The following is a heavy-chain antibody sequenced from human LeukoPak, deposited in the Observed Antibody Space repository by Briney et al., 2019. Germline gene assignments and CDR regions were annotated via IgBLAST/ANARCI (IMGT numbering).Heavy chain of an antibody. V-gene: IGHV1-2*02. CDR1: GYTFTEFS. J-gene: IGHJ4*02. D-gene: IGHD6-6*01. Sequence: ASVKVSCKASGYTFTEFSLHWVRQAPGQGLEWLGWINPNSGGTNYAQKFQDRVTMTRDTSISTAYMELSSLRSEDTAVYYCARVPRGAARRELDYWGQGTLVTVSS. CDR3: ARVPRGAARRELDY. CDR2: INPNSGGT.